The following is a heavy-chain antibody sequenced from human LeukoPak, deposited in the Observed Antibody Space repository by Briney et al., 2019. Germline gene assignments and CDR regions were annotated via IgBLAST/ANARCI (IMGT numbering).Heavy chain of an antibody. CDR1: GFTFSSYW. CDR3: AKDDSSGYEDYFDY. V-gene: IGHV3-23*01. Sequence: GGSLRLSCAASGFTFSSYWMSWVRQAPGKGLEWVSAISGSGGSTYYADSVKSRFTISRDNSKNTLYLQMNSLRAEDTAVYYCAKDDSSGYEDYFDYWGQGTLVTVSS. J-gene: IGHJ4*02. CDR2: ISGSGGST. D-gene: IGHD3-22*01.